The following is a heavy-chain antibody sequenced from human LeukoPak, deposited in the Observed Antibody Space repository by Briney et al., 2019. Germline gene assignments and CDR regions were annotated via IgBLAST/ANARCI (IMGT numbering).Heavy chain of an antibody. CDR1: GYTFTGYY. CDR3: ARVRYDILTGYFDWFDP. D-gene: IGHD3-9*01. V-gene: IGHV1-2*02. J-gene: IGHJ5*02. CDR2: INPNSGGT. Sequence: ASVKVSCKASGYTFTGYYMHRVRQAPGQGLEWMGWINPNSGGTNYAQKFQGRVTMTRDTSISTAYMELSRLRSDDTAVYYCARVRYDILTGYFDWFDPWGQGTLVTVSS.